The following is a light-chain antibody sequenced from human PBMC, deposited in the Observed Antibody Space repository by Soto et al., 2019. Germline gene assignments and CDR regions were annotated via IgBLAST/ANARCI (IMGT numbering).Light chain of an antibody. V-gene: IGKV3-20*01. CDR3: QQYGGAPPEYP. J-gene: IGKJ2*01. CDR2: GAS. CDR1: QTVSSTY. Sequence: EIVLTQSPGTLSSSPGERATLSCRASQTVSSTYLAWYQQKPGQAPRLLIYGASSRPTGIPDRFSGSGSGTDFTLTISRLEPEDFAVYYCQQYGGAPPEYPFGQGTKLEIK.